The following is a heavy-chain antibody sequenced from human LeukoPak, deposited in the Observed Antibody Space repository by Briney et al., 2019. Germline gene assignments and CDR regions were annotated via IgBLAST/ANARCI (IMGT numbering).Heavy chain of an antibody. J-gene: IGHJ3*02. Sequence: GGSLRLSCVASGFAFRTYSMNWVRQAPGKGLEWVSSISSSSSNIYYADSVRGRFTNSRDNAKNSLYLQKNSLRVEDTAVYYCARDFCGGGSCYFAGAFDIWGQGTMVTVFS. V-gene: IGHV3-21*01. CDR3: ARDFCGGGSCYFAGAFDI. D-gene: IGHD2-15*01. CDR2: ISSSSSNI. CDR1: GFAFRTYS.